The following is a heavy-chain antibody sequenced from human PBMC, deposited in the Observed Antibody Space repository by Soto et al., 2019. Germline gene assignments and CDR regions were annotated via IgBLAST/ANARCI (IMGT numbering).Heavy chain of an antibody. CDR2: ISGSGGST. J-gene: IGHJ5*02. CDR3: AKDQGESYWGLHAYNWFDP. V-gene: IGHV3-23*01. D-gene: IGHD1-26*01. CDR1: GFTFSSYA. Sequence: GGSLRLSCAASGFTFSSYAMSWVRQAPGKGLEWVSAISGSGGSTYYADSVKGRFTISRDNSKNTLYLQMNSLRAEDTAVYYCAKDQGESYWGLHAYNWFDPWGQGTLVTVSS.